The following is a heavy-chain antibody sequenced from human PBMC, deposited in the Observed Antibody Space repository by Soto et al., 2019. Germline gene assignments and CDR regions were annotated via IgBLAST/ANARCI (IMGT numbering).Heavy chain of an antibody. V-gene: IGHV1-18*01. J-gene: IGHJ5*01. CDR1: GYNFSRFG. CDR2: ISGNKVDI. Sequence: QVQLVQSGIEVQKPGDSVKVSCKASGYNFSRFGVGWVRQAPGQGLEWMGWISGNKVDIDYAQKFQERVTMTTDTSTTTAYTEVSSLRSDDPAVYDCAKSGDGNWFETWCHGTLV. D-gene: IGHD7-27*01. CDR3: AKSGDGNWFET.